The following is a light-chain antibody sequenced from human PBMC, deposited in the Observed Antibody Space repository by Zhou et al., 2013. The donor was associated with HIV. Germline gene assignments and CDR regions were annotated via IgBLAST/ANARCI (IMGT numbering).Light chain of an antibody. CDR3: QQSYSSSPFT. CDR1: QDISNY. J-gene: IGKJ3*01. CDR2: DAS. Sequence: DIQMTQSPSSLSASVGDRVTITCQASQDISNYLNWYQQKPGKAPKFLIYDASNLETGVPSRFSGSGSGTDFTFTISTLQPEDFGTYYCQQSYSSSPFTFGPGTKVHMK. V-gene: IGKV1-33*01.